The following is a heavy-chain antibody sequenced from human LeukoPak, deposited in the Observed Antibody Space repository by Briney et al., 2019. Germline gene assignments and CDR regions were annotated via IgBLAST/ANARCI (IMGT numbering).Heavy chain of an antibody. V-gene: IGHV3-30*02. Sequence: GGSLRLSCAASGFTFSSYGMHWVRQAPGKGLEWVAFIRYDGSNKYYADSVKGRFTISRDNSKNTLYLQMNSLRAEDTAVYYCAKDHGRYCSSTSCYGPPDYWGQGTLVTVSS. J-gene: IGHJ4*02. CDR1: GFTFSSYG. D-gene: IGHD2-2*01. CDR3: AKDHGRYCSSTSCYGPPDY. CDR2: IRYDGSNK.